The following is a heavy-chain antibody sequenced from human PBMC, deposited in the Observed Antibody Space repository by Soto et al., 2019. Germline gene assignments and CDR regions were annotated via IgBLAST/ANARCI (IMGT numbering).Heavy chain of an antibody. CDR2: ISGSGGST. V-gene: IGHV3-23*01. D-gene: IGHD2-2*01. Sequence: GGSLRLSCAASGFTFSGYAMSWVRQAPGKGLEWVSAISGSGGSTYYADSVKGRFTISRDNSKNTLYLQMNSLRAEDTAVYYCAKAPGSYCSSTSCYFYYFDYWGQGTLVTVSS. CDR3: AKAPGSYCSSTSCYFYYFDY. J-gene: IGHJ4*02. CDR1: GFTFSGYA.